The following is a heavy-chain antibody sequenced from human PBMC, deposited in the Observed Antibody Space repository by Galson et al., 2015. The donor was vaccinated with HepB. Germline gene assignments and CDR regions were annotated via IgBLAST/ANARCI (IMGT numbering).Heavy chain of an antibody. CDR1: GFTFSSYA. J-gene: IGHJ4*02. D-gene: IGHD1-26*01. V-gene: IGHV3-23*01. CDR3: AKGGGAVGALHTTVLSFLDN. Sequence: SLRLSCAASGFTFSSYAMNWVRQAPGKGLEWVSAISGSGGSPYYADSVKGRFTISRDNSGNTLYLQMNSLRAEDTAVYHCAKGGGAVGALHTTVLSFLDNWGQGTLVTVSS. CDR2: ISGSGGSP.